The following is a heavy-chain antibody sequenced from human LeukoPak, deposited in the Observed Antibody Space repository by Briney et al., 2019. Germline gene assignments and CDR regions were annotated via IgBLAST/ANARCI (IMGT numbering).Heavy chain of an antibody. CDR1: GFTFSSYW. V-gene: IGHV3-74*01. CDR2: INSDGSST. CDR3: AREHYSSGRAYDY. D-gene: IGHD6-19*01. Sequence: AGGSVRLSCAASGFTFSSYWMHWVRQAPGKGLVWVSRINSDGSSTVYADSVKGRFTISRDNAKNTLYLQMNSLRAEDTAVCYCAREHYSSGRAYDYWSQGTLVTVSS. J-gene: IGHJ4*02.